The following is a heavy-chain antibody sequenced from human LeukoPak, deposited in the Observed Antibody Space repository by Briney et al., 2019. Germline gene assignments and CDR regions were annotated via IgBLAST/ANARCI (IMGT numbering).Heavy chain of an antibody. J-gene: IGHJ4*02. Sequence: SETLSLTCAVYGGSFSGYYWSWIRQPPGKGLEWIGEINHSGSTNYNPSLKSRVTISVDTSKNQFSLKLSSVTAADTAVYYCARSLARESQVAARQDWGQGTLVTVSS. D-gene: IGHD6-6*01. CDR3: ARSLARESQVAARQD. CDR1: GGSFSGYY. V-gene: IGHV4-34*01. CDR2: INHSGST.